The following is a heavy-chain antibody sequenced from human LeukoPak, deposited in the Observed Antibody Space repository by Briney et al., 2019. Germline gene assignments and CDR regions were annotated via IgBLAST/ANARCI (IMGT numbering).Heavy chain of an antibody. CDR1: GFTFSSYS. CDR3: ARADCSGGSCLYYFDY. D-gene: IGHD2-15*01. Sequence: PGGSLRLSCAASGFTFSSYSMNWVRQAPGKGPEWVSSISSSSSYIYYADSVKGRFTISRDNAKNSLYLQMNSLRAEDTAVYYCARADCSGGSCLYYFDYWGQGTLVTVSS. V-gene: IGHV3-21*01. CDR2: ISSSSSYI. J-gene: IGHJ4*02.